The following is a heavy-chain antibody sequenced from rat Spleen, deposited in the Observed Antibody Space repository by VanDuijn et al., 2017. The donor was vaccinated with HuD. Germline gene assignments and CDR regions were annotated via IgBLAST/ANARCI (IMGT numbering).Heavy chain of an antibody. V-gene: IGHV5-31*01. CDR3: TRDLATEGYFDY. D-gene: IGHD1-11*01. J-gene: IGHJ2*01. CDR2: ITNTGGST. Sequence: EVQLVESGGGLVQPGRSLKLSCVASGFTFNNYWMTWIRQAPGKGLEWVASITNTGGSTYYPDSVKGRFTISRDNAKSTLYLQMNSLRSEDTATYYCTRDLATEGYFDYWGQGVMVTVSS. CDR1: GFTFNNYW.